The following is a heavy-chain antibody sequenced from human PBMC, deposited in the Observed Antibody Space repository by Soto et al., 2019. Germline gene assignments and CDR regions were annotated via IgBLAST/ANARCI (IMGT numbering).Heavy chain of an antibody. J-gene: IGHJ4*02. CDR1: GGSFSGYY. Sequence: QVQLQQWGAGLLKPSETLSLTCAVYGGSFSGYYWSWIRQPPGKGLEWIGEINHSGSTNYNPSLKSPVTISVDTSKNQFSLKLSSVTAADTAVYYCARGLGFYDYVWGSYRYNYWGQGTLVTVSP. CDR2: INHSGST. D-gene: IGHD3-16*02. V-gene: IGHV4-34*01. CDR3: ARGLGFYDYVWGSYRYNY.